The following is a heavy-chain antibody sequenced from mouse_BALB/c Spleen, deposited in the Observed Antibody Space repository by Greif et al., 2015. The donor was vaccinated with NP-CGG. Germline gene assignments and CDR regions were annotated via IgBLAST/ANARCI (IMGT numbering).Heavy chain of an antibody. J-gene: IGHJ3*01. Sequence: EVMLVESGGGLVQPGGSLKLSCATSGFTFSDYYMYWVRQTPEKRLEWVAYISNGGGSTYYPDTVKGRFTISRDNAKNTLYLQMSRLKSEDTAMYYCARQGFITTAFAYWGQGTLVTVSA. CDR1: GFTFSDYY. V-gene: IGHV5-12*02. D-gene: IGHD1-2*01. CDR3: ARQGFITTAFAY. CDR2: ISNGGGST.